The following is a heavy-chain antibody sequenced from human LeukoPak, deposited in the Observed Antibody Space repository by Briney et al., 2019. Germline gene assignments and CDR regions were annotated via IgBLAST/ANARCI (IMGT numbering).Heavy chain of an antibody. CDR3: AKFRTIVAATNDAFDI. Sequence: PGGSLRLSSAASGFTFSSYAMSWVRQPPGKGLEWVSAISGSGGSTYYADSVKGRFTISRDNSKNTLCLQMNSLRAEDTAVYYCAKFRTIVAATNDAFDIWGQGTMVTVSS. CDR2: ISGSGGST. CDR1: GFTFSSYA. J-gene: IGHJ3*02. D-gene: IGHD1-26*01. V-gene: IGHV3-23*01.